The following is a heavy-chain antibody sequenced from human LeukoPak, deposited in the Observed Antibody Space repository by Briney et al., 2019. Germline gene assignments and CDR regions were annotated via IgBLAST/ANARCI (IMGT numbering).Heavy chain of an antibody. J-gene: IGHJ3*02. D-gene: IGHD5-18*01. CDR1: GFTFSSYA. Sequence: PGGSLRLSCAASGFTFSSYAMHWVRQAPGKGLEWVAVISYDGSNKYYADSVKGRFTISRDNSKNTLYLQMNSLRAEDTAVYYCAREIGAMDALWGDAFDIWGQGTMVTVSS. V-gene: IGHV3-30-3*01. CDR2: ISYDGSNK. CDR3: AREIGAMDALWGDAFDI.